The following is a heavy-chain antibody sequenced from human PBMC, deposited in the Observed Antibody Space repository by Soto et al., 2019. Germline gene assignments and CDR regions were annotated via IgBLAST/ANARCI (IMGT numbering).Heavy chain of an antibody. CDR2: INPNSGGT. V-gene: IGHV1-2*02. Sequence: QVQLVQSGAEVKKPGASVKVSCKASGYTFTGYYMHWVRQAPGQGLEWMGWINPNSGGTNYAQKFKGRVTMTRDTSISTAYMELSRLRSDDTAVYYCASTDENRFGHYYGSGTQIYYYGMDVWGQGTTVTVSS. CDR3: ASTDENRFGHYYGSGTQIYYYGMDV. CDR1: GYTFTGYY. D-gene: IGHD3-10*01. J-gene: IGHJ6*02.